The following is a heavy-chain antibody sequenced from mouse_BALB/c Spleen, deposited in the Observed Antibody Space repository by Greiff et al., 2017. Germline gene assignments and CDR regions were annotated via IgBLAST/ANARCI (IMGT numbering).Heavy chain of an antibody. CDR1: GFTFSDYY. CDR2: ISDGGSYT. D-gene: IGHD2-1*01. J-gene: IGHJ3*01. Sequence: EVKLVESGGGLVKPGGSLKLSCAASGFTFSDYYMYWVRQTPEKRLEWVATISDGGSYTYYPDSVKGRFTISRDNAKNNLYLQMSSLKSEDTAMYYCARGGGNYAWFAYWGQGTLVTVSA. CDR3: ARGGGNYAWFAY. V-gene: IGHV5-4*02.